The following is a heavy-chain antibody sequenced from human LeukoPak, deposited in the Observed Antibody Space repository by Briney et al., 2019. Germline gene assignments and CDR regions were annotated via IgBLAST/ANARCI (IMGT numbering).Heavy chain of an antibody. V-gene: IGHV4-31*03. Sequence: SQTLSLTCTVSGGSISSGGYYWSWIRQHPGKGLEWIGYIYYSGSTYYNPSLKSRVTISVDTSKNQFSLKLSSVTAADTAVYYCAGGFKRGYSGYDTWGQGTLVTVSS. CDR2: IYYSGST. CDR1: GGSISSGGYY. D-gene: IGHD5-12*01. CDR3: AGGFKRGYSGYDT. J-gene: IGHJ5*02.